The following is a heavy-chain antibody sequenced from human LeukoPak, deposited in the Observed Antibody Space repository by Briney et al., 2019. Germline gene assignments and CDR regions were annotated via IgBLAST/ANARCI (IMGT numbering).Heavy chain of an antibody. V-gene: IGHV1-8*01. CDR1: GYTFTSYD. Sequence: GASVKVSCKASGYTFTSYDINWVRQATGQGLEWMGWMNPNSGNTGYAQKFQGRVTMTRNTSISTAYMELSSLRSEDTAVYYCAANIGCSGGSCYQPPISHNWGQGTLVTVSS. CDR3: AANIGCSGGSCYQPPISHN. CDR2: MNPNSGNT. J-gene: IGHJ4*02. D-gene: IGHD2-15*01.